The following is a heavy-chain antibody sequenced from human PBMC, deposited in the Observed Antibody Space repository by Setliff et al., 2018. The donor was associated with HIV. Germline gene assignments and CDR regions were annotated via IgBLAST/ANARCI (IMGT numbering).Heavy chain of an antibody. CDR2: IDHTGST. CDR1: GGSFSGYY. J-gene: IGHJ6*03. Sequence: SETLSLTCAVYGGSFSGYYWSWIRQPPGKGLEWLGEIDHTGSTNYNLSLRSRITMSADPSKNQFSLKVRSVIAADTALYYCARGRNYGSPYFYYMDVWATGTTVTVSS. D-gene: IGHD3-10*01. CDR3: ARGRNYGSPYFYYMDV. V-gene: IGHV4-34*01.